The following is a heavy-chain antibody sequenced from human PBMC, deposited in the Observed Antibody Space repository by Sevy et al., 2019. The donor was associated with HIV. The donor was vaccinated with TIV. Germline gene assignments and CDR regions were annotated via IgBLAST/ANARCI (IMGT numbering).Heavy chain of an antibody. Sequence: GGSLRLSCAASGLTFSKYSMSWVRQPPGKGLEWFSTLSFGCGEINYADSVKGRFTISRENSKSSVYLQMNNLRPEDTAVYYCAREGCTKPHDYWGQGTLVTVSS. CDR3: AREGCTKPHDY. CDR2: LSFGCGEI. V-gene: IGHV3-23*01. D-gene: IGHD2-8*01. CDR1: GLTFSKYS. J-gene: IGHJ4*02.